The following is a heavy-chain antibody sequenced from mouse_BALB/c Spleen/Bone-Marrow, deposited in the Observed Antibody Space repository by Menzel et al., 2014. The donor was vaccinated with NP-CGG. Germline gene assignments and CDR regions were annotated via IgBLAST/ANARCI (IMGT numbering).Heavy chain of an antibody. D-gene: IGHD1-1*01. CDR3: ARGSSFSYWYFHV. V-gene: IGHV1S56*01. Sequence: QVQLKESGPELVKPGASVKMSCKASGYSFTSYYIHWVKQRPGQGLGWIGWIYPGDGSSKYNEKFKGKTTLTADKSSSTVYMLISSLTSEDSAIYFCARGSSFSYWYFHVWGAGTTVTVSS. J-gene: IGHJ1*01. CDR2: IYPGDGSS. CDR1: GYSFTSYY.